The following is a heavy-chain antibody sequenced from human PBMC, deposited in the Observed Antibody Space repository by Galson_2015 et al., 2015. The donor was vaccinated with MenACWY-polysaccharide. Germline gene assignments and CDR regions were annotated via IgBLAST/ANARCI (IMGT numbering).Heavy chain of an antibody. CDR2: IQYDGTNK. D-gene: IGHD2-21*01. Sequence: SLRLSCAASGLRFSGSGMHWVRQAPGKGLEWVAVIQYDGTNKVYADSVKGRFSISRDKSKNTLYLEMNSLRAEDTALYYCAREGSRIVFHAFDVWGQGTMVTVSS. CDR3: AREGSRIVFHAFDV. V-gene: IGHV3-33*01. CDR1: GLRFSGSG. J-gene: IGHJ3*01.